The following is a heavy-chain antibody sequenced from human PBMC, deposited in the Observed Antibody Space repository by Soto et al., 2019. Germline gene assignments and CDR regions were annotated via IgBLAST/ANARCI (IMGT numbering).Heavy chain of an antibody. CDR3: ARGFGRSNFDY. J-gene: IGHJ4*02. CDR1: GGSISSRDSY. Sequence: LSLTCTVSGGSISSRDSYWGWIRQPPGKGLEWIGSFHYSGSTYYNPSLKSRVTISVDTSKNQLSLRVTSVTAADTAVYYCARGFGRSNFDYWGQGTLVTVYS. V-gene: IGHV4-39*01. D-gene: IGHD3-16*01. CDR2: FHYSGST.